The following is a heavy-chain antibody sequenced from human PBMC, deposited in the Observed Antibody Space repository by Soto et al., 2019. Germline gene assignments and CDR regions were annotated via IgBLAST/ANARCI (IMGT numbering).Heavy chain of an antibody. CDR3: ARVWASFQVLDY. CDR1: GYTFRTYA. V-gene: IGHV1-3*01. D-gene: IGHD3-16*01. Sequence: AAVKVSCKASGYTFRTYAMHWVRQAPGQRLEWMGWIAANGNTRYSQKLQGRITITRDTSASTAYMELSSLRSEDTAVYYCARVWASFQVLDYWGQGTLVTVSS. J-gene: IGHJ4*02. CDR2: IAANGNT.